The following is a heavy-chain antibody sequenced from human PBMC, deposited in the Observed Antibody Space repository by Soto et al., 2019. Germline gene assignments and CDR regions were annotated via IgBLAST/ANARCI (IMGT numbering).Heavy chain of an antibody. CDR1: GFTFSDHT. Sequence: EVQLVESGGGLVQPGGSLRLSCAASGFTFSDHTFHWVRQAPGMGLECVSSVAINGVDTCYTDSVKGRFTISRDNSKNTVYLQMGILRPEDTAVYYCARETTGWCDYWGQGALVTVSS. CDR2: VAINGVDT. CDR3: ARETTGWCDY. J-gene: IGHJ4*02. V-gene: IGHV3-64*07. D-gene: IGHD6-19*01.